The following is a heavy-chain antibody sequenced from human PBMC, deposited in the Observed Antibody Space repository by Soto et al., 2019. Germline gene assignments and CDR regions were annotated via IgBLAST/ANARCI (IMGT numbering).Heavy chain of an antibody. J-gene: IGHJ4*02. CDR2: ISGTGGNT. Sequence: EVQLLESGGGLVQPGKSLRLSCAASGFTFSSYAMNWVRQAPGKGLEWVSGISGTGGNTYYAASVKGRFTISRDPSNNTLSLQMNSLRAEDTAVYYCAKSSTSPWYSSPSFDYWGQGTLVTVSS. CDR3: AKSSTSPWYSSPSFDY. D-gene: IGHD2-2*01. CDR1: GFTFSSYA. V-gene: IGHV3-23*01.